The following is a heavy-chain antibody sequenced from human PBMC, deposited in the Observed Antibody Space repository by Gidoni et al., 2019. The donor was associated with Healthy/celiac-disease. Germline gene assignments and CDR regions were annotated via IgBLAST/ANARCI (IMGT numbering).Heavy chain of an antibody. CDR1: GVTFSRYG. D-gene: IGHD2-2*01. J-gene: IGHJ4*02. CDR3: ARDVLCSSTSCYIFDY. V-gene: IGHV3-33*01. Sequence: QVQLVESGGGVVQPGRSLRLSCAASGVTFSRYGMHGVRQAPGKGLEWVSVIWYDGSNKYYADSVKGRFTISRDNSKNTLYLQMNSLRAEDTAVYYCARDVLCSSTSCYIFDYWGQGTLVTVSS. CDR2: IWYDGSNK.